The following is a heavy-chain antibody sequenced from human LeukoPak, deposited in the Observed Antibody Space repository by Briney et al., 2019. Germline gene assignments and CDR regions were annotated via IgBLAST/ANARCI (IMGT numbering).Heavy chain of an antibody. D-gene: IGHD4-17*01. CDR1: GFTFSSYA. J-gene: IGHJ4*02. CDR3: ASSYGDSGY. Sequence: GGSLRLSCAASGFTFSSYAMHWVRQAPGKGLECVAVIAYEVSNKYYADSVEGRLTISRDNTKNTMYLQMNSLSGEETAVYYCASSYGDSGYWGQGTLVTVSS. V-gene: IGHV3-30-3*01. CDR2: IAYEVSNK.